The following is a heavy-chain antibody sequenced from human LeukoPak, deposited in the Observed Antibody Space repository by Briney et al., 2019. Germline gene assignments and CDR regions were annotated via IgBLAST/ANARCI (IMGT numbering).Heavy chain of an antibody. Sequence: GGSLRLSCAASGFIFSGYSMIWVRQAPGKGLEWVSSISSSSDYIYYADSVKGRFTISRDNAKNSLFLQMNSLRAEDTAVYYCARVKTGNWLSRGYYYMDVWGKGTTVTVSS. J-gene: IGHJ6*03. V-gene: IGHV3-21*01. CDR3: ARVKTGNWLSRGYYYMDV. D-gene: IGHD1-1*01. CDR1: GFIFSGYS. CDR2: ISSSSDYI.